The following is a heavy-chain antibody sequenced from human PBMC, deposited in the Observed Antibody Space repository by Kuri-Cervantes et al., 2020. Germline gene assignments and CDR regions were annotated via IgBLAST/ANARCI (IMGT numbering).Heavy chain of an antibody. V-gene: IGHV3-13*01. D-gene: IGHD3-10*02. CDR2: IGTAGDT. CDR3: ASLFGELLYGWFDP. J-gene: IGHJ5*02. Sequence: GGSLRLSCAASGFTFSSYSMNWVRQAPGKGLEWVSAIGTAGDTYYPGSVKGRFTISRENAKNSLYLQMNSLRAGDTAVYYCASLFGELLYGWFDPWGQGTLVTVSS. CDR1: GFTFSSYS.